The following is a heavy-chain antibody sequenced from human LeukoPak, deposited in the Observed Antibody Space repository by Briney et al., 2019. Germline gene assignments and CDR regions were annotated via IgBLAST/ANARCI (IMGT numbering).Heavy chain of an antibody. V-gene: IGHV3-33*01. CDR3: ARDLYGGNYYYGMDV. Sequence: GGCLRLSCAASGFTFSSYGMHWVCQAPGKGLEWVAVIWYDGGNKYYADSVKGRFTISRDNSTNTLYLQMNSLRAEDTAVYYCARDLYGGNYYYGMDVWGQGTTVTVSS. J-gene: IGHJ6*02. CDR2: IWYDGGNK. D-gene: IGHD4-23*01. CDR1: GFTFSSYG.